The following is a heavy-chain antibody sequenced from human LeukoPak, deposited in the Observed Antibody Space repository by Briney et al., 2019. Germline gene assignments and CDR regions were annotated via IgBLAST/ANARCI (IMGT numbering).Heavy chain of an antibody. CDR3: ARDKQAAVDFWSGYYPL. D-gene: IGHD3-3*01. CDR2: IKRDGRER. Sequence: GGSLRLSCAASGFLLSSYWMGWVRRAPGKGLEWVADIKRDGRERYYEESVKGRFTISRDNAQNSLYLQMNSLREEDTAVYYCARDKQAAVDFWSGYYPLWGQGTLVTVSS. V-gene: IGHV3-7*01. J-gene: IGHJ4*02. CDR1: GFLLSSYW.